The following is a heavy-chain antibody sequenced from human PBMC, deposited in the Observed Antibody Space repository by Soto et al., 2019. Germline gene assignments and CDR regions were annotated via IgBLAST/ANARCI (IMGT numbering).Heavy chain of an antibody. CDR3: ASLYGGTDRVDY. D-gene: IGHD4-17*01. V-gene: IGHV4-30-2*01. CDR1: GGSISSGGYS. Sequence: QLQLQESGSGLVKPSQTLSLTCAVSGGSISSGGYSWSWIRQPPGKGLEWIGYIYHSGSTYYNPYLKSRVTIAVDRSKNQFSLKLSSVTAADTAVYYCASLYGGTDRVDYWGQGTLVTVSS. CDR2: IYHSGST. J-gene: IGHJ4*02.